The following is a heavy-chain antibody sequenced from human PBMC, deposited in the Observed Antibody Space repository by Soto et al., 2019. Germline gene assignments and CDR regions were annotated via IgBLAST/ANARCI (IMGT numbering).Heavy chain of an antibody. V-gene: IGHV3-23*01. Sequence: PGVSLELSCAASGFTFSSYAMSCVRQAPGKGLEWVSAISGSGGSTYYADSVKGRFTISRDNSKNTLYLQMNSLRAEDTAVYYCAKQVRRVVVPLEADWFDLWGQGTLVTVSS. J-gene: IGHJ5*02. D-gene: IGHD3-22*01. CDR2: ISGSGGST. CDR3: AKQVRRVVVPLEADWFDL. CDR1: GFTFSSYA.